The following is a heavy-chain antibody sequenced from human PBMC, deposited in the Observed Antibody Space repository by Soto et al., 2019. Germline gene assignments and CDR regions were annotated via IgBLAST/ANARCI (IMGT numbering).Heavy chain of an antibody. V-gene: IGHV3-23*01. CDR2: ISGSGAKT. CDR3: AKLECSGGSSYSGRLVDYFYYYMDV. J-gene: IGHJ6*03. Sequence: EVQLLESGGGLVQPGGSLGLSCAASGFTFDTYAMSWVGQAPGKGLEWVSAISGSGAKTYYADSVKGRFTISRDNSKNTLYLQMNSLRAEDTAVYHCAKLECSGGSSYSGRLVDYFYYYMDVWGKGTTVTVSS. D-gene: IGHD2-15*01. CDR1: GFTFDTYA.